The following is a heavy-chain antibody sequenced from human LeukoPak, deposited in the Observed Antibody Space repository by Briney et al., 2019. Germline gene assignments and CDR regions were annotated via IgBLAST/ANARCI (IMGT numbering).Heavy chain of an antibody. D-gene: IGHD6-19*01. Sequence: SETLSLTCAVYGGSFSGYYWSWIRQPPGKGLEWIGEINHSGSTNYNPSLKSRVTISVDTSKNQFSLKLSSVTAADTAVYYCARGALPTYSSGTNWFDPWGQGTLVTVSS. CDR2: INHSGST. CDR3: ARGALPTYSSGTNWFDP. CDR1: GGSFSGYY. J-gene: IGHJ5*02. V-gene: IGHV4-34*01.